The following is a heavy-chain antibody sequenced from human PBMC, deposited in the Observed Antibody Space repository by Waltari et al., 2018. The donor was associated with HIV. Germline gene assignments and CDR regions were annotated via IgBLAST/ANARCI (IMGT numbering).Heavy chain of an antibody. CDR1: GYTFTGYL. CDR3: TRDAASSGYWYFDL. D-gene: IGHD3-10*01. Sequence: QVQLVQSGTEVKKPGASVKVSCTASGYTFTGYLMHWVRLAPGQGLEWMGWINPNSGGTKYAQKFQGRVTVTRDTSISTAYMELSRLRSDDTAVYYCTRDAASSGYWYFDLWGRGTLVTVSS. V-gene: IGHV1-2*02. CDR2: INPNSGGT. J-gene: IGHJ2*01.